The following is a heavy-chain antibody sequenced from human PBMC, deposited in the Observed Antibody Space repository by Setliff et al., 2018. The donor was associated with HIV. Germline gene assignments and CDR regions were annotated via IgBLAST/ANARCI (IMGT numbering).Heavy chain of an antibody. CDR1: GYTFTDYY. Sequence: ASVKVSCKASGYTFTDYYMHWVRQAPGQGLEWMGWIHPSSGGTNYAQKFQGRVTMTRDTSISTAYMDLRSLRSDDTAVYYCARGSSPVDYFDYWGLGTLVTVSS. J-gene: IGHJ4*02. CDR2: IHPSSGGT. V-gene: IGHV1-2*02. CDR3: ARGSSPVDYFDY.